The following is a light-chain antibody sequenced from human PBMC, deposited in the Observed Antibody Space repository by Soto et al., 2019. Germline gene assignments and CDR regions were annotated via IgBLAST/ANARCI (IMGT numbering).Light chain of an antibody. CDR1: QGISTY. CDR3: QNYNGAPWT. V-gene: IGKV1-27*01. CDR2: AAS. Sequence: DIQMTQSPSSLSASVGDRVTITCRASQGISTYLVWYQQKPGTVPKLLIFAASTLQSGVPSRFSGSGSGTDFTLTISSLQPEDVATYYCQNYNGAPWTFGQGTKVESK. J-gene: IGKJ1*01.